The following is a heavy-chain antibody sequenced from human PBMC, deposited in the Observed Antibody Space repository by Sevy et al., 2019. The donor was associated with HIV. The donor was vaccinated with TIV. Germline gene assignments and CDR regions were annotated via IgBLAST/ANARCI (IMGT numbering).Heavy chain of an antibody. D-gene: IGHD3-16*02. CDR1: GYTLTELS. J-gene: IGHJ4*02. CDR2: FDPEDGET. CDR3: ATAPITFGGVIVTPHYFDY. Sequence: ASVKVSCKVSGYTLTELSMHWVRQAPGKGLEWMGGFDPEDGETIYAQKFQGRVTMTEDTSIDTAYMELSSLRSEDTAVYYCATAPITFGGVIVTPHYFDYWGQGTLVTVSS. V-gene: IGHV1-24*01.